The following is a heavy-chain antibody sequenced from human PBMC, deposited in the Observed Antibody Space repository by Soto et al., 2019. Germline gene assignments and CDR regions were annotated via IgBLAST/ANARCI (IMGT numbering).Heavy chain of an antibody. CDR3: ARDDYGDSPFDY. D-gene: IGHD4-17*01. V-gene: IGHV3-21*01. J-gene: IGHJ4*02. CDR1: GCTFSSYS. Sequence: GGSLRLSCASSGCTFSSYSMNWVRQAPGKGLEWVSSISSSSSYIYYADSVKGRFTISRDNAKNSLYLQMNSLRAEDTAVYYCARDDYGDSPFDYWGQGTLVTVSS. CDR2: ISSSSSYI.